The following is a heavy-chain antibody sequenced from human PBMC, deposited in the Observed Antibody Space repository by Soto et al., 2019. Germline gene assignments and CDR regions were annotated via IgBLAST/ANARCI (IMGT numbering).Heavy chain of an antibody. J-gene: IGHJ4*02. Sequence: QVQLVQSGAEVKKPGSSVKVSCKASGGTFSSYTISWVRQAPGQGLEWMGRIIPILGIANYAQKFQGRVTITAYKSTSTAYMEVRSLRSEDTAVYYCARDPSGYDLPAYWGQGTLVTVSS. CDR1: GGTFSSYT. V-gene: IGHV1-69*08. CDR3: ARDPSGYDLPAY. D-gene: IGHD5-12*01. CDR2: IIPILGIA.